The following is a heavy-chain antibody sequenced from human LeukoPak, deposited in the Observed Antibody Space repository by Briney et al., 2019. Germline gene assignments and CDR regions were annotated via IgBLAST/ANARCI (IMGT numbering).Heavy chain of an antibody. V-gene: IGHV3-30*18. D-gene: IGHD6-13*01. Sequence: PGGSLRLSCAASGLTFSSYGMHWVRQAPGKGLEWVAVISYDGSNKYYADSVKGRFTISRDNSKNTLYLQMNSLRAEDTAVYYCAKEHSSSWRSWFDPWGQGTLVTVSS. J-gene: IGHJ5*02. CDR2: ISYDGSNK. CDR1: GLTFSSYG. CDR3: AKEHSSSWRSWFDP.